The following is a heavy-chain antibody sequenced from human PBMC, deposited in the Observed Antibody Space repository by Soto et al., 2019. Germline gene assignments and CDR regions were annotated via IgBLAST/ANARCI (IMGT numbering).Heavy chain of an antibody. D-gene: IGHD3-16*01. Sequence: QVQLQESGPGLVKPSQTLSLTCTVSGGSISSGDYYWCWIRQPPGKGLEWIGFIYYSGGTYYKPSLKSRVTISVDTSKNKFSLNLSSVTAADTAVYYCARASTGELWVYANWFDPWGPGTLVTVSS. CDR3: ARASTGELWVYANWFDP. CDR2: IYYSGGT. J-gene: IGHJ5*02. V-gene: IGHV4-30-4*01. CDR1: GGSISSGDYY.